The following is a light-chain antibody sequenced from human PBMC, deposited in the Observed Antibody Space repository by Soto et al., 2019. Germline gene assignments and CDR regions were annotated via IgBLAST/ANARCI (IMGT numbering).Light chain of an antibody. CDR1: QSVSSY. CDR3: QQRSTCPAIT. CDR2: DAS. J-gene: IGKJ5*01. V-gene: IGKV3-11*01. Sequence: EIVLTQSPATLSLSPGERATLSCRASQSVSSYLAWYQQKSGQAPRLLIYDASNRATGIPARFSGSGSGTDFTLTISSLEPEDFAVYYCQQRSTCPAITFGQGTRLEIK.